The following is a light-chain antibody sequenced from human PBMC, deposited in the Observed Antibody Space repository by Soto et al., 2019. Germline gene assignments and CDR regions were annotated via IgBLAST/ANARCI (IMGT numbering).Light chain of an antibody. CDR2: DAS. V-gene: IGKV3D-20*01. Sequence: EIVLTQYPATLSLSPGERGTLSCWFSQSVSSSYLAWYQQKPGLAPRLLIYDASSRATGIPDRFSGSGSGTDFTLTISRLEPEDFAVYYCQQYGSSPITFGQGTRLEI. CDR1: QSVSSSY. J-gene: IGKJ5*01. CDR3: QQYGSSPIT.